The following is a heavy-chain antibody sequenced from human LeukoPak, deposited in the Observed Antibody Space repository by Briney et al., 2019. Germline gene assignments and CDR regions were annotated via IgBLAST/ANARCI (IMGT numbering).Heavy chain of an antibody. Sequence: GGSLRLSCAASGFTFSDYAMSWVRQAPGQGLEWVSSISDDGSGTYYADSVKGRFTISRDNSKNTLFLQIDNLRAEDSAVYYCAIDRERDPSVYYLVGGQGTLITVSS. CDR2: ISDDGSGT. CDR3: AIDRERDPSVYYLV. V-gene: IGHV3-23*01. CDR1: GFTFSDYA. J-gene: IGHJ4*02. D-gene: IGHD3-22*01.